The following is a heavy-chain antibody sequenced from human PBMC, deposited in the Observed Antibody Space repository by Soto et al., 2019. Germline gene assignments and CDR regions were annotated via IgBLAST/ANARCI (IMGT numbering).Heavy chain of an antibody. CDR3: ARGLGGSYFPFDY. Sequence: QVQLVQSGAVVKKPGSSVKVSCKASGGSFSDYAINWVRQAPGPGLEWMGGIVPMLRTPNYARKFQGRVTITADESTSTVSMELTSLTSDDTAVYYCARGLGGSYFPFDYWGQGTLVTVSS. CDR2: IVPMLRTP. CDR1: GGSFSDYA. V-gene: IGHV1-69*11. J-gene: IGHJ4*02. D-gene: IGHD1-26*01.